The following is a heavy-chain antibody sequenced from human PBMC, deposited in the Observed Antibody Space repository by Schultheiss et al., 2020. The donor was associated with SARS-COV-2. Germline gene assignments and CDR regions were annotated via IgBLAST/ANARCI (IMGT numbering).Heavy chain of an antibody. CDR2: IYWDDDK. J-gene: IGHJ4*02. D-gene: IGHD3-22*01. V-gene: IGHV2-5*02. CDR1: GFSLNTREVG. CDR3: ARMTKYYYDRSGCIDY. Sequence: SGPTLVKPTQTLTLTCTFSGFSLNTREVGVTWIRQPPGKALEWLALIYWDDDKRYSPSLKTRLTISQDTPKKQVVLTMTNMDPADTATYYCARMTKYYYDRSGCIDYWGQGILVTVSS.